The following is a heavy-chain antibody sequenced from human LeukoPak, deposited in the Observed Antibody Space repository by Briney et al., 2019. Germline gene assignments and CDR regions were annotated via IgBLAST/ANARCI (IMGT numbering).Heavy chain of an antibody. V-gene: IGHV3-23*01. Sequence: PGGSLRLSCAASGFTFSSYAMSWVRQAPAKGLEWVSGISGSGGSTFYADSVKGRFTISRDNSKNTLYLQMNSLRAEDTAVYYCASGGSGSALYYWGQGTLVTVSS. D-gene: IGHD3-10*01. CDR2: ISGSGGST. J-gene: IGHJ4*02. CDR3: ASGGSGSALYY. CDR1: GFTFSSYA.